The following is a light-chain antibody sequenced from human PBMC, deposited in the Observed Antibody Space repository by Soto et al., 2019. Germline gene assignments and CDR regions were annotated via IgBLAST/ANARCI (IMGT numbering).Light chain of an antibody. CDR2: PNT. V-gene: IGLV1-40*01. CDR1: SSNIAAGFA. Sequence: QSALTQPPSVSGAPGQRVTISCTGSSSNIAAGFAVHWYQQLPGTAPKLLIYPNTNRPSGVPDRFSGSKSVTSASLAITGLQAEDEGDYYCQSYDSSLRSWVFGGGTKVTVL. J-gene: IGLJ3*02. CDR3: QSYDSSLRSWV.